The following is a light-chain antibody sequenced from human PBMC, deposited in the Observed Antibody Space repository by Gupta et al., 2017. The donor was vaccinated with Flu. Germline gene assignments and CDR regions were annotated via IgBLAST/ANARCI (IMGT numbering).Light chain of an antibody. CDR3: QQKDSCPRA. J-gene: IGKJ1*01. Sequence: PSTLSASVGDRVTITCRASQSISRWLEWYQQKPGKAPKLLIYKASRVESGVPSRFSGSGYGTEFTLTIISRQPEDIANYYCQQKDSCPRAFGQGTKVEIK. V-gene: IGKV1-5*03. CDR2: KAS. CDR1: QSISRW.